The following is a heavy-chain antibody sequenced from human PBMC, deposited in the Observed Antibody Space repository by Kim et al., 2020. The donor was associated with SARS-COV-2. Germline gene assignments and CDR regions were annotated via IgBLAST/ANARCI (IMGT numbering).Heavy chain of an antibody. Sequence: GGSLRLSCTVSGFTFSNYYMHWVRQIPGEGLVWVSQIGPDGSHKSCADSAKGRFTISRDNAKNTLYLQMNSLRAEDTAVYYCARGGVKYGLDVWGQGPTVTVSS. CDR3: ARGGVKYGLDV. V-gene: IGHV3-74*01. D-gene: IGHD3-3*01. J-gene: IGHJ6*02. CDR1: GFTFSNYY. CDR2: IGPDGSHK.